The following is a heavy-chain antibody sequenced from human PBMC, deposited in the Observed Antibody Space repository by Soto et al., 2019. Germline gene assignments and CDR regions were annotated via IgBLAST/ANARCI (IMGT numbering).Heavy chain of an antibody. J-gene: IGHJ5*02. V-gene: IGHV1-18*01. D-gene: IGHD3-3*01. CDR1: GYTFTSYG. Sequence: GASVKVSCKASGYTFTSYGISWVRQAPGQGLEWMGWISAYNGNTNYAQKLQGRVTMTTDTSTSTAHMELRSLRSDDTAVYYCAIFKYYDFWSGYPYWFDPWGQGTLVTVSS. CDR3: AIFKYYDFWSGYPYWFDP. CDR2: ISAYNGNT.